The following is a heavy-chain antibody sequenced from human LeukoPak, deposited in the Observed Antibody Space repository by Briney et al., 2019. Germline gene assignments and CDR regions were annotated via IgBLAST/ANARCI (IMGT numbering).Heavy chain of an antibody. CDR2: IWYDGSNK. Sequence: GGSLRLSCAASGFTFSSYGMHWVRQAPGKGLEWVAVIWYDGSNKYYADSVKGRFTISRDNSKNTLYLQMNSLRAEDTAVYYCARDAPYYYDSSGYHHAFDIWGQGTKVTVSS. CDR3: ARDAPYYYDSSGYHHAFDI. V-gene: IGHV3-33*08. D-gene: IGHD3-22*01. CDR1: GFTFSSYG. J-gene: IGHJ3*02.